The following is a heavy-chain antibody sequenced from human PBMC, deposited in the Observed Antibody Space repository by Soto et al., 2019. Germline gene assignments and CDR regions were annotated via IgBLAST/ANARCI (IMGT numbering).Heavy chain of an antibody. V-gene: IGHV4-38-2*02. J-gene: IGHJ6*02. CDR3: ARVHMVIRDYDHFGVDV. CDR2: ISHTGTT. Sequence: SETLSLTCLVSGFPISSPYSWGWIRQPPGKGLEWIGSISHTGTTSYSPSLTSRVSISVDTSKNQVSLKLTSVTAADTAVYFCARVHMVIRDYDHFGVDVWGHGTTVTVSS. CDR1: GFPISSPYS. D-gene: IGHD2-21*01.